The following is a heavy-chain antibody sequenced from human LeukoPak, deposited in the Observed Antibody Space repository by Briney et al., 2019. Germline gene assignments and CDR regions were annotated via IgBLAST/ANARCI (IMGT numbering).Heavy chain of an antibody. CDR2: IDQHGSEK. Sequence: GGSLRLSCAASGFTFNRYWMSWVRQAPGKGLEWVANIDQHGSEKNYVDSVKGRFTISRDNAKNSLYLQMNSLRAEDTAVYYCARDETTVTTFEFDYWGQGTLVTVSS. V-gene: IGHV3-7*01. J-gene: IGHJ4*02. CDR3: ARDETTVTTFEFDY. CDR1: GFTFNRYW. D-gene: IGHD4-17*01.